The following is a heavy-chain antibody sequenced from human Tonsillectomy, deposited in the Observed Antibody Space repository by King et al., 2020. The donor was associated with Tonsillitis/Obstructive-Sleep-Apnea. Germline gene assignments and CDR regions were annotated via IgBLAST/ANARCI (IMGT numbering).Heavy chain of an antibody. D-gene: IGHD3-16*01. Sequence: VQLVESGGGLVQPGGSLRLSCAASRFTFSDYWMSWVRQAPEKGPEWVANIKQDGSDKYYGDSVRGRFTISRDNAKNSLYLQMNSLRVEDTAVYYCARDGGVGEGDVWGKGTTVTVSS. CDR2: IKQDGSDK. CDR1: RFTFSDYW. J-gene: IGHJ6*04. V-gene: IGHV3-7*01. CDR3: ARDGGVGEGDV.